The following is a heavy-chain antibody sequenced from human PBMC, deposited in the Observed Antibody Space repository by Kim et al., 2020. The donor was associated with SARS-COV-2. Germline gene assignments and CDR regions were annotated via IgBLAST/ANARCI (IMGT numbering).Heavy chain of an antibody. CDR2: INHSGST. Sequence: SETLSLTCAVYGGSFSGYYWSWIRQPPGKGLEWIGEINHSGSTNYNPSLKSRVTISVDTSKNQFSLKLSSVTAADTAVYYCARGGNYCSGGSCYFDYWGQGTLVTVSS. D-gene: IGHD2-15*01. CDR1: GGSFSGYY. V-gene: IGHV4-34*01. CDR3: ARGGNYCSGGSCYFDY. J-gene: IGHJ4*02.